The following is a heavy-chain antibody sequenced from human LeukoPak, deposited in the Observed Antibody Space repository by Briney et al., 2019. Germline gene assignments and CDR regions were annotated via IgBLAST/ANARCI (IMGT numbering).Heavy chain of an antibody. J-gene: IGHJ4*02. V-gene: IGHV3-23*01. CDR1: GFTFSSSA. CDR3: AKYRGFGDSYDS. Sequence: GGSLRLSCAASGFTFSSSAMSWVRQAPGKGLEWVSSIGGSGGSTYYADSVKGRSTISRDTSKNTLYLQMNSLRAEDTAVYYCAKYRGFGDSYDSWGQGTLVTVSS. CDR2: IGGSGGST. D-gene: IGHD3-10*01.